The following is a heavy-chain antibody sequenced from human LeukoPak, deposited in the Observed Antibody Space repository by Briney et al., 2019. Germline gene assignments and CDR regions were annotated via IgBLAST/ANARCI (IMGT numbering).Heavy chain of an antibody. V-gene: IGHV3-11*01. D-gene: IGHD7-27*01. CDR1: GFTFSDYY. CDR2: ISSSGSTI. CDR3: AREAVLGDLRNWGFDY. J-gene: IGHJ4*02. Sequence: PGGSLRLSCAASGFTFSDYYMSWIRQAPGAGQEWVSYISSSGSTIYYADSVKGRFTISRDNAKNSLYLQMNSLRAEDTAVYYCAREAVLGDLRNWGFDYWGQGTLVTVSS.